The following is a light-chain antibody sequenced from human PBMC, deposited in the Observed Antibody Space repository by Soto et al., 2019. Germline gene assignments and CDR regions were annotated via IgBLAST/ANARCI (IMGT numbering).Light chain of an antibody. J-gene: IGKJ1*01. CDR3: QQYASSVT. CDR2: GSS. V-gene: IGKV3-20*01. Sequence: EILLTQSPDSLSLSPGDRATLSCRARQSFSSTFFAWYQQKPGQAPRLLIYGSSSRATGIPDRFSGSGSGTDFTLTISRLEPEDFAVYYCQQYASSVTFGQGTKVEI. CDR1: QSFSSTF.